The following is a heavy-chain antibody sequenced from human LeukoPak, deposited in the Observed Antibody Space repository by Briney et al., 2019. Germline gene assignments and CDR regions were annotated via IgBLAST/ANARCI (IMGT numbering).Heavy chain of an antibody. CDR2: IFAYIGNT. CDR3: ARDSGGYFDY. D-gene: IGHD3-10*01. CDR1: GYTFTSYG. Sequence: ASVKVSCKASGYTFTSYGICWMRQAPGQGLEWMGWIFAYIGNTNYAQKLQGRVTMTTDTSTSTAYMELRSLRSDDTAVYYCARDSGGYFDYWGQGTLVTVYS. J-gene: IGHJ4*02. V-gene: IGHV1-18*01.